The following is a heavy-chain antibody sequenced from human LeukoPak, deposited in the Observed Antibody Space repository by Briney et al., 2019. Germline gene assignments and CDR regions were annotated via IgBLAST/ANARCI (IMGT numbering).Heavy chain of an antibody. Sequence: SETLSLTCAVYGGSFSGYYWSWIRQPPGKGLEWIGEINHSGSTNYNPSLRSRVTISVDTSKNQFSLKLSSVTAADTAVYYCARSSEGRYYYDSSGFSYYYYYMDVWGKGTTVTISS. CDR3: ARSSEGRYYYDSSGFSYYYYYMDV. V-gene: IGHV4-34*01. CDR2: INHSGST. CDR1: GGSFSGYY. J-gene: IGHJ6*03. D-gene: IGHD3-22*01.